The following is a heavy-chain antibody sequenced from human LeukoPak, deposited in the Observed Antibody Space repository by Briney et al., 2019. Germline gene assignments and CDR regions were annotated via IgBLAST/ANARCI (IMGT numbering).Heavy chain of an antibody. D-gene: IGHD6-13*01. J-gene: IGHJ2*01. V-gene: IGHV4-59*08. Sequence: SETLSLTCTVSGGSISGYYWSWIRQPPGQGLEWIGYIFYSGNTNYNPTLKSRVTISEDTSENQFSLRLSSVTAADTAVYFCARQASWLPYFDLWGRGTLVAVSS. CDR1: GGSISGYY. CDR2: IFYSGNT. CDR3: ARQASWLPYFDL.